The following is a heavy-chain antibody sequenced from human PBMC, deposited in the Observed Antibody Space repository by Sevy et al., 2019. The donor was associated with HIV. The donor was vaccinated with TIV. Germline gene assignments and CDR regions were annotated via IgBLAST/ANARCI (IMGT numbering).Heavy chain of an antibody. Sequence: GGYLRLSCIGSGFSFSYYGIHWVRQSPGKGLDWVELISHDGINEYYADAVKGRFTISRDNSKNTVYLEMNSLRNEDTAIYFCANAYSGSYSHSYLYALDVWGQGTTVTVSS. CDR1: GFSFSYYG. CDR3: ANAYSGSYSHSYLYALDV. J-gene: IGHJ6*02. V-gene: IGHV3-30*18. CDR2: ISHDGINE. D-gene: IGHD1-26*01.